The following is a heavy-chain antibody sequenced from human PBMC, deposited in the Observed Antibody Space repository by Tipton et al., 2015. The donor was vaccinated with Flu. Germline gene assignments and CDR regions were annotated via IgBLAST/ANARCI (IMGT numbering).Heavy chain of an antibody. Sequence: GLVKPSETLSLTCTDSGGSISSSSYNWGWIRQPPGKGLEWIASIYYSGRNYYNPSLKSRVTISVDTSKNQFSLKLNSVTAADTAVYYCARLSYYDVDLKNFYFDYWGQGALVTVSS. V-gene: IGHV4-39*01. CDR2: IYYSGRN. CDR3: ARLSYYDVDLKNFYFDY. D-gene: IGHD3-10*02. CDR1: GGSISSSSYN. J-gene: IGHJ4*02.